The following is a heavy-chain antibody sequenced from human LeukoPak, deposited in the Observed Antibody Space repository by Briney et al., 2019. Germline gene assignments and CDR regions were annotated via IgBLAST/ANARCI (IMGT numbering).Heavy chain of an antibody. D-gene: IGHD1-26*01. CDR3: ARDRGGGRPGWYNGMDV. Sequence: GASVKVSCKTPGYTFTAYYLNWVRQAPGQGLEYMGRIDPNSGAATYARKFQGRVTMTRDTSINTGYMEVTSLRSDDTAVYYCARDRGGGRPGWYNGMDVWGQGTTVTVSS. CDR2: IDPNSGAA. J-gene: IGHJ6*02. V-gene: IGHV1-2*02. CDR1: GYTFTAYY.